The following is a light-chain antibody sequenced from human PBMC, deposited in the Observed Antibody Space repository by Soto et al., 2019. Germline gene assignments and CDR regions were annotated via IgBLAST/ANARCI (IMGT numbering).Light chain of an antibody. Sequence: EIVLTQSPGTLSLSVGERATLSCRASQSINSGYLAWYQHKPGQAPTVLIYGASNRATGIPDRFSGSGSGTDFTLTISRLEPEDFEVYYCQEYETSATFGKGTKV. CDR1: QSINSGY. CDR3: QEYETSAT. J-gene: IGKJ1*01. V-gene: IGKV3-20*01. CDR2: GAS.